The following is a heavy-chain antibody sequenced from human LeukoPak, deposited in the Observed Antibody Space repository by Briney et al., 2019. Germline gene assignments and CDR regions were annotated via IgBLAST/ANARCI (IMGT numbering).Heavy chain of an antibody. Sequence: GASVKVSCKASGYTFTGYYIHWVRQAPGQGLEWMGWINPNSGGTNYAQKFQGRVTMTRDRSINTAYMDLRSLTYDDTAVYYCARDKPDEAALDFWGQGTLVTVSS. V-gene: IGHV1-2*02. CDR3: ARDKPDEAALDF. CDR2: INPNSGGT. J-gene: IGHJ4*02. CDR1: GYTFTGYY.